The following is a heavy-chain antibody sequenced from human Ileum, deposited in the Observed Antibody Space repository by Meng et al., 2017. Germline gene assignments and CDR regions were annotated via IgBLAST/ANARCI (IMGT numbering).Heavy chain of an antibody. CDR1: GGSISSSTYW. CDR2: FYHSGST. Sequence: SETLSLTCTVSGGSISSSTYWWGWIRQPPGKGLELIGTFYHSGSTYYNPSLKSRVTISEDTSKNQLSLKLRSVTAADTAVYYCASFNLGSSWYWGQGTLVTVSS. V-gene: IGHV4-39*07. CDR3: ASFNLGSSWY. D-gene: IGHD6-13*01. J-gene: IGHJ4*02.